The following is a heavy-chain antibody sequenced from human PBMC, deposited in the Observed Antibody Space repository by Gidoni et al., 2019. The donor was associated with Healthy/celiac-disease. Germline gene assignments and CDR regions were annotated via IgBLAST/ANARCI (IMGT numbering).Heavy chain of an antibody. J-gene: IGHJ4*02. CDR2: ISGSGGST. D-gene: IGHD3-3*01. CDR1: GFTFSSYA. V-gene: IGHV3-23*01. Sequence: EVQLLESGGGLVQPGGSLRLSWAASGFTFSSYAMSWVRPAPGKGLEWVSAISGSGGSTYYAASVKGRFTISSDNSKNTLYLQMNSLRAEDTAVSYCAEDFWSGYSHYWGQGTLVTVSS. CDR3: AEDFWSGYSHY.